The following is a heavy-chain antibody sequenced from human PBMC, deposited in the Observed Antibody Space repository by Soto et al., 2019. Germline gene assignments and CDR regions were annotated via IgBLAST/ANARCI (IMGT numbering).Heavy chain of an antibody. J-gene: IGHJ6*02. V-gene: IGHV3-23*01. D-gene: IGHD5-18*01. CDR2: IIGSGGST. CDR3: AKHGGYSFGPGDYYGMDI. Sequence: GGSLRLSCAASGFTFSNFAMNWVRQAPGKGLEWVSGIIGSGGSTYYADSVKGRFTISRDRSKATLYLQMNSLRAEDTAIYYCAKHGGYSFGPGDYYGMDIWGQGTTVTVSS. CDR1: GFTFSNFA.